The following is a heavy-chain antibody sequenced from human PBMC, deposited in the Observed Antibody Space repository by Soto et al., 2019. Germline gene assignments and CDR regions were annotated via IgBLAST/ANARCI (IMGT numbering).Heavy chain of an antibody. V-gene: IGHV1-69*01. CDR3: ASAGGLTVPRGF. Sequence: QVQLVQSGAEVKKPGSSVKVSCKASGGTFSSYAISWVRQAPGQGLEWMGGIIPIFGTANYAQKFQGRVTITADESTSTAYMDLSSRRSEDTAVYYGASAGGLTVPRGFWGQGTLVTVSS. CDR1: GGTFSSYA. J-gene: IGHJ4*02. D-gene: IGHD4-17*01. CDR2: IIPIFGTA.